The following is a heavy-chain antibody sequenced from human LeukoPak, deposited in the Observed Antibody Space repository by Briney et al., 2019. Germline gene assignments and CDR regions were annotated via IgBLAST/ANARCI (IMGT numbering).Heavy chain of an antibody. CDR3: AGALYCSGGSCYPLYYYYYGMDV. CDR1: GGSISSYY. V-gene: IGHV4-59*01. J-gene: IGHJ6*04. CDR2: IYYSGST. D-gene: IGHD2-15*01. Sequence: PSETLSLTCTVSGGSISSYYWSWIRQPPGKGLEWIGYIYYSGSTNYNPSLKSRVTISVDTSKNQFSLKLSSVTAADTAVYYCAGALYCSGGSCYPLYYYYYGMDVWGKGTTVTVSS.